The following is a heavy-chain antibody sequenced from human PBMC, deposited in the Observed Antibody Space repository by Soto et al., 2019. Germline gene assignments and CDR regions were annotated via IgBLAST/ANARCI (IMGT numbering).Heavy chain of an antibody. J-gene: IGHJ4*02. CDR2: ISAYNGNT. D-gene: IGHD2-15*01. CDR3: ARDVRDIVVVVAATSELDY. Sequence: ASVKVSCKASGYTFTSYCISWVRQAPGQGLEWMGWISAYNGNTNYAQKLQGRVTKTTDTSTSTAYMELRSLRSDDTAVYYCARDVRDIVVVVAATSELDYWGQGTLVTVSS. V-gene: IGHV1-18*01. CDR1: GYTFTSYC.